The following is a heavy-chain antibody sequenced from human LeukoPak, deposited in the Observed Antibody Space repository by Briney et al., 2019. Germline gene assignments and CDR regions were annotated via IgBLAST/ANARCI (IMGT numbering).Heavy chain of an antibody. Sequence: GGSLRLSCAASGFTFDDYAMHWVRQAPGKGLEWVSLISGDGGSTYYADSVKGRFTISRDNSKNSLYLQMNSLRTEDTALYYCAKDLRGRGALYYYGMDVWGQGTTVTASS. CDR3: AKDLRGRGALYYYGMDV. CDR1: GFTFDDYA. V-gene: IGHV3-43*02. D-gene: IGHD2-15*01. J-gene: IGHJ6*02. CDR2: ISGDGGST.